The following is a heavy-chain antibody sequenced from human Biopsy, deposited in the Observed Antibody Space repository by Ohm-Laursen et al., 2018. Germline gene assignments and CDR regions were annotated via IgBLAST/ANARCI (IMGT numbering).Heavy chain of an antibody. V-gene: IGHV1-69*01. CDR3: ARDALGGGSYRFFY. Sequence: VSSVKVSCKASGGTFTNYAISWVRQAPGQGLEWMGGIIPIFGTANYAQKFQGRVTITADESTSTAYMELSSLRSDDTAVYYCARDALGGGSYRFFYWGQGSLVTVS. J-gene: IGHJ4*02. CDR2: IIPIFGTA. CDR1: GGTFTNYA. D-gene: IGHD1-26*01.